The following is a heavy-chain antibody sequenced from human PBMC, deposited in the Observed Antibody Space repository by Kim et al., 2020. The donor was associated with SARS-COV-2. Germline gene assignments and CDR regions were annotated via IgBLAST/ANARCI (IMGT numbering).Heavy chain of an antibody. Sequence: SETLSLTCTVSGGSVSSGSYYWSWIRQPPGKGLEWIGYIYYSGSTNYNPSLKSRVTISVDTSKNQFSLKLSSVTAADTAVYYCARGASTNFDYWGQGTLVTVSS. J-gene: IGHJ4*02. D-gene: IGHD1-1*01. CDR1: GGSVSSGSYY. V-gene: IGHV4-61*01. CDR2: IYYSGST. CDR3: ARGASTNFDY.